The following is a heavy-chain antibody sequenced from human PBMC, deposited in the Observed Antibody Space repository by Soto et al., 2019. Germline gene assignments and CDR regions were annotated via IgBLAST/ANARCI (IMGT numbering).Heavy chain of an antibody. Sequence: QITLKESGPTLVKPTQTLTLTCTFSGFSLSTSGVGVGWIRQPPGKALEWLALIYWNDEKRYSPSLKSRLTIAQDTSKNQVVLTMTNMDPVDTATYYCARLYYYDSSGYYYFDYWCQGTLVTVSA. CDR2: IYWNDEK. CDR3: ARLYYYDSSGYYYFDY. D-gene: IGHD3-22*01. V-gene: IGHV2-5*01. J-gene: IGHJ4*02. CDR1: GFSLSTSGVG.